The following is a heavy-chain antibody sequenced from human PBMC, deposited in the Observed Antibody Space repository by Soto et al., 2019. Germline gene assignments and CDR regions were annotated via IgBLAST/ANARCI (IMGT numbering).Heavy chain of an antibody. CDR2: ISGYNGNT. CDR3: ARGDSGWCSDY. V-gene: IGHV1-18*01. CDR1: GYTFTNHG. Sequence: QVQLVQSGAEVKKPGASVKVSCKASGYTFTNHGINLVRQAPGQGLEWMGWISGYNGNTNYAQKLQDRVTLTTDTSTTTAYMELRSLRSDDTAVYYCARGDSGWCSDYWGQGTLVTVSS. D-gene: IGHD6-19*01. J-gene: IGHJ4*02.